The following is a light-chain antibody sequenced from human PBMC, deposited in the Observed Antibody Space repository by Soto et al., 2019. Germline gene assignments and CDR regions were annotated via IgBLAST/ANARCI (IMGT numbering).Light chain of an antibody. CDR3: QQYYSTPPT. Sequence: DIVMTQSPDSLAVSLGERATIDCKSSQSVFYSSSNKNYLAWYQQKPGQPPKLLISWASTRESGVPDRFSGSGSGTDFTLTISSLQAEDVAVYYCQQYYSTPPTFGPGTKVDIK. J-gene: IGKJ3*01. CDR1: QSVFYSSSNKNY. CDR2: WAS. V-gene: IGKV4-1*01.